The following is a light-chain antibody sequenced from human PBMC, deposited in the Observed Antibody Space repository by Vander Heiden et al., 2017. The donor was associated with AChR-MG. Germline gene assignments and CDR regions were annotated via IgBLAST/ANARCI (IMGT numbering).Light chain of an antibody. CDR3: QQSYNAPPT. V-gene: IGKV1-39*01. Sequence: DIQMTQSPSSLSASVGDRVTITCRASQNIDTYLNWFQQKPGKAPKLLIYGASILQTGVPSTFSGSGSGTDFTLSISSLQPEDFATYFCQQSYNAPPTFGQGTKVEIK. J-gene: IGKJ1*01. CDR1: QNIDTY. CDR2: GAS.